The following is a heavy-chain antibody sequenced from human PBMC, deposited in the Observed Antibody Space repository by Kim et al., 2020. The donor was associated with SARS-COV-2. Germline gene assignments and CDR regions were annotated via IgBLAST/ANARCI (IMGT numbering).Heavy chain of an antibody. Sequence: GGSLRLSCEASGFTFDSYRMNWVRQPPGRGLEWVSTIYGGSSNMYYADSVKGRFIISRDNAKNSLYLQMNSLRAEDTAAYYCARDAPYSGNYPNFDLLG. CDR3: ARDAPYSGNYPNFDL. CDR1: GFTFDSYR. J-gene: IGHJ3*01. CDR2: IYGGSSNM. V-gene: IGHV3-21*01. D-gene: IGHD1-26*01.